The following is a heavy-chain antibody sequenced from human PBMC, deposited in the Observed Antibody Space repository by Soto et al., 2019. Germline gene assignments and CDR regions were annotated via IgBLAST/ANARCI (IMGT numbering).Heavy chain of an antibody. V-gene: IGHV3-74*01. D-gene: IGHD2-21*02. J-gene: IGHJ4*02. CDR3: ARGGDPDY. Sequence: EVQLVESGGGLVQPGGSLRLSCVASGFTFNYYWMHWVRQAPGKGLVWVSRIQSDGSSPDYVDSVKGRFTISRDNAKNTLYLQMDNLRAEDTAVYYCARGGDPDYWGQGTLVTVSS. CDR1: GFTFNYYW. CDR2: IQSDGSSP.